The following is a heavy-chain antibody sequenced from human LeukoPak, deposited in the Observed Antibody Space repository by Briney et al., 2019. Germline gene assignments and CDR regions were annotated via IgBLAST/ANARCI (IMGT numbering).Heavy chain of an antibody. CDR3: ARVGALGGHDF. CDR1: GGSISSYY. J-gene: IGHJ4*02. V-gene: IGHV4-4*07. D-gene: IGHD1-26*01. Sequence: SETLSLTCTVSGGSISSYYWSWIRQPAGKGLEWIGRIYTSGNTNYNPSLKSRVTISVDTSKNQFSLKLSSVTAADTAVYYCARVGALGGHDFWGQGSLVTVSS. CDR2: IYTSGNT.